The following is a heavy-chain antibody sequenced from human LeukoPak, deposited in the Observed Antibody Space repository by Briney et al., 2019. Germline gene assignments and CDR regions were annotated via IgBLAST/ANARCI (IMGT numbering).Heavy chain of an antibody. V-gene: IGHV3-23*01. J-gene: IGHJ4*02. Sequence: PGGSLRLSCAASGFSFSSYAMSWVRQAPGKGLEWVSSISGSGDNTYYAESVKGRFTISRDNSKNTLFLQMNSLRVEDTAVYYCAREGRVSGYDFDCWGQGTLVTVSS. D-gene: IGHD5-12*01. CDR2: ISGSGDNT. CDR3: AREGRVSGYDFDC. CDR1: GFSFSSYA.